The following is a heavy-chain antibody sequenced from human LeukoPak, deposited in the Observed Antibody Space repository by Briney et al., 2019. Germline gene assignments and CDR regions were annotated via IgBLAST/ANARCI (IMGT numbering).Heavy chain of an antibody. V-gene: IGHV1-2*02. CDR2: INPNSGGT. D-gene: IGHD1-26*01. CDR3: ARDHGGSYPLLDY. J-gene: IGHJ4*02. Sequence: GASVKVSCKASGYTFTGYYMHWVRRAPGQGLEWMEWINPNSGGTNYAQKFQGRVTMTRDTSISTAYMELSRLRSDDTAVYYCARDHGGSYPLLDYWGQGTLVTVSS. CDR1: GYTFTGYY.